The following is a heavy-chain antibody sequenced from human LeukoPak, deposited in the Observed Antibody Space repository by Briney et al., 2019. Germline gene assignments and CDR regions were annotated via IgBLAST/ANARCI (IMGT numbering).Heavy chain of an antibody. CDR2: ISYDGSNK. Sequence: PGGSLRLSCAASGFTFSSYAMHWVRQAPGKGLEWVAVISYDGSNKYYADSVKGRFTISRDNSKNTLYLQMNSLRAEDTAVYYCARDHDISDSYGLTLGYWGQGTLVTVSS. CDR3: ARDHDISDSYGLTLGY. D-gene: IGHD5-18*01. J-gene: IGHJ4*02. V-gene: IGHV3-30*04. CDR1: GFTFSSYA.